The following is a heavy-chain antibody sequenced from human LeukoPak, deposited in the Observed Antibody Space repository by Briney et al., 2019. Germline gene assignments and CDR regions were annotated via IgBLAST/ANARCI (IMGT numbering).Heavy chain of an antibody. V-gene: IGHV3-9*03. CDR2: ISWNSGSI. Sequence: GRSLRLSCAASGFTIDDYAMHWVRQAPGKGLEWVSGISWNSGSIGYADSVKGRFTISRDNAKNSLYLQMNSLRAEDMALYYCAKDMSSSDSSGYPFDYWGQGTLVTVSS. CDR3: AKDMSSSDSSGYPFDY. CDR1: GFTIDDYA. J-gene: IGHJ4*02. D-gene: IGHD3-22*01.